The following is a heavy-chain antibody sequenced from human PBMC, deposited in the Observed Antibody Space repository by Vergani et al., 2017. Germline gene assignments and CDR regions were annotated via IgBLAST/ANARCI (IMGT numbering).Heavy chain of an antibody. V-gene: IGHV3-30*02. CDR3: AKDLVVAGTLEYYFDY. J-gene: IGHJ4*02. CDR2: IRYDGSNK. Sequence: VQLVESGGGLVKPGGSLRLSCAASGFTFSSYGMHWVRQAPGKGLEWVAFIRYDGSNKYYADSVKGRFTISRDNSKNTLYLQMNSLRAEDTAVYYCAKDLVVAGTLEYYFDYWGQGTLVTVSS. D-gene: IGHD6-19*01. CDR1: GFTFSSYG.